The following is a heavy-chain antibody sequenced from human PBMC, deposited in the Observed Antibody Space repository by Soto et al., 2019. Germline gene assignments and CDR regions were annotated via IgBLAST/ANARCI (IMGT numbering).Heavy chain of an antibody. D-gene: IGHD3-22*01. CDR3: ARGVMAGYDSSGYYRPVFDY. CDR1: GYTFTSYG. CDR2: ISAYNGNT. Sequence: ASVKVSCKASGYTFTSYGISWVRQAPGQGLEWMGWISAYNGNTNYAQKLQGRVTMTTDTSTSTAYMELRSLRSEDTAVYYCARGVMAGYDSSGYYRPVFDYWGQGTLVTVS. V-gene: IGHV1-18*01. J-gene: IGHJ4*02.